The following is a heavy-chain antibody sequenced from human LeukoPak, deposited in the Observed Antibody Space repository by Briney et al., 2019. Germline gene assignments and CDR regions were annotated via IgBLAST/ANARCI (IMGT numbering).Heavy chain of an antibody. D-gene: IGHD3-3*01. CDR3: ARFWSGYLPDY. Sequence: ASVTVSCKPSGYSFTTYGIGWVRQAPGQGLEWMGLISTDNGDTNYAPNFQGRVAMTTDTSTSTAYMELRSLRSDDTAVYYCARFWSGYLPDYWGQGTLVTVSS. V-gene: IGHV1-18*01. CDR1: GYSFTTYG. J-gene: IGHJ4*02. CDR2: ISTDNGDT.